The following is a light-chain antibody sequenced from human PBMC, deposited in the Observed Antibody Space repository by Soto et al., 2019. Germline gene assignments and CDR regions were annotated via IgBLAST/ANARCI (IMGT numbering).Light chain of an antibody. CDR3: QQYDSLPLT. V-gene: IGKV3-20*01. J-gene: IGKJ4*01. CDR1: QSFSGIN. Sequence: EIVLTQSPGTLSLSPGERATLSCRASQSFSGINLAWYQQKHGQAPRLLIYAISSRASGIPDRFSGSGSGTDFTLTISRLEPEDFAVYYCQQYDSLPLTFGGGTKVEIK. CDR2: AIS.